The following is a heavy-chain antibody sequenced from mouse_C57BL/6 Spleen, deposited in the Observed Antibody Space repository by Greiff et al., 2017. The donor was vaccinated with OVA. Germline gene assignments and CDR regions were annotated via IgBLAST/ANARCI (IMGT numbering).Heavy chain of an antibody. CDR1: GYSFTSYY. CDR3: ARALRQLSAMDY. Sequence: VQLQESGPELVKPGASVKISCKASGYSFTSYYIHWVKQRPGQGLEWIGWIYPGSGNTKYNEKFKGKATLTADTSSSTAYMQLSSLTSEDSAVYYCARALRQLSAMDYWGQGTSVTVSS. CDR2: IYPGSGNT. J-gene: IGHJ4*01. D-gene: IGHD3-2*02. V-gene: IGHV1-66*01.